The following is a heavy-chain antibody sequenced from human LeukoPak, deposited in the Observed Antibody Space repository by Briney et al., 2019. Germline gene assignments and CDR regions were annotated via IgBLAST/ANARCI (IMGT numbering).Heavy chain of an antibody. V-gene: IGHV4-31*03. D-gene: IGHD3-10*01. Sequence: SSQTLSLTCTVSGGSISSCGYYWSWIRQHPGKGLEWIGYIYYSGSTYYNPSLKSRVTISVDTSKNQFSLKLSSVTAADTAVYYCAREGAYGSGSYAWFDPWGQGTLSPSPQ. CDR3: AREGAYGSGSYAWFDP. CDR2: IYYSGST. J-gene: IGHJ5*02. CDR1: GGSISSCGYY.